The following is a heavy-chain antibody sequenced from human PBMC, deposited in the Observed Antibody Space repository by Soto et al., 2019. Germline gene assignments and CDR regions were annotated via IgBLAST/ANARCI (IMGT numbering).Heavy chain of an antibody. V-gene: IGHV4-4*07. Sequence: QLQESGPGLVKPSETLSLTCSVSGASISSFNWNWVRQPAGKGPEWVGRLNIAGTINYNPSLKSRITMSMDTSKNQISLHLRSVTAADTAIYYCARDRGEYTSSWFWYFSHWDHGTLVTVSS. CDR2: LNIAGTI. CDR3: ARDRGEYTSSWFWYFSH. D-gene: IGHD6-13*01. J-gene: IGHJ2*01. CDR1: GASISSFN.